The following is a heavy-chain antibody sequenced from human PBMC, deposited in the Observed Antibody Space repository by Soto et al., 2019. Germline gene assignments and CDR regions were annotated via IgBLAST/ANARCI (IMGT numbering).Heavy chain of an antibody. CDR2: IYWNDDK. CDR1: GFSLSTSGVG. CDR3: AHSQQLGRNLFSYYYYYGMDV. J-gene: IGHJ6*02. V-gene: IGHV2-5*01. D-gene: IGHD6-13*01. Sequence: SGPTLVNPTQTLTLTCTFSGFSLSTSGVGVGWIRQPPGKAPEWLALIYWNDDKRYSPSLKSRLTITKDTSKNQVVLTMTNMDPVDTATYYCAHSQQLGRNLFSYYYYYGMDVWGQGTTVTVSS.